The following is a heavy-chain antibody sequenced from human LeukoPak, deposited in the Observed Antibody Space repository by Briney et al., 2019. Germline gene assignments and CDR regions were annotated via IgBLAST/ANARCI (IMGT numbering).Heavy chain of an antibody. V-gene: IGHV4-59*01. Sequence: SETLSLTCTVSGGSISSYYWSWIRQPPGKGLEWIGYIYYSGSTNYNPSLKSRVTISVDTSKNQFSLKLSSVTAADTAVYYCARATFSLGYCSSTSCPYYYYYCMDVWGKGTTVTVSS. J-gene: IGHJ6*03. CDR1: GGSISSYY. CDR2: IYYSGST. CDR3: ARATFSLGYCSSTSCPYYYYYCMDV. D-gene: IGHD2-2*01.